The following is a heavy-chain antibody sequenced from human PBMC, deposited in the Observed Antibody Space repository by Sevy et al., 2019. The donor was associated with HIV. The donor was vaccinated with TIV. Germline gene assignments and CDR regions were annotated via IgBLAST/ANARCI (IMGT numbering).Heavy chain of an antibody. D-gene: IGHD3-3*01. V-gene: IGHV1-2*06. Sequence: ASVKVSCKAFGYAFTGYYIHWVRQAPGQGLEWMGRINPISGGTDDSHKFQGRVSMTRDMSISTAYMDVIRLRSDDTAVYYCARAPTDFWTGGMDVWGQGTVVTVSS. CDR2: INPISGGT. J-gene: IGHJ6*02. CDR1: GYAFTGYY. CDR3: ARAPTDFWTGGMDV.